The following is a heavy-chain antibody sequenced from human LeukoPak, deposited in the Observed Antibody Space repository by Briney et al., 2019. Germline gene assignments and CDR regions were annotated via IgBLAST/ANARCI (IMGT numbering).Heavy chain of an antibody. CDR2: ILSSGST. CDR1: GGSISNYY. CDR3: ARDGVSALNLYSDI. J-gene: IGHJ2*01. D-gene: IGHD3-3*01. Sequence: SETLSLTCTVSGGSISNYYWNWIRQSPGKGLEWIGYILSSGSTHHNPSLKSRVIISVDTSKNQFSLSLISVTAADTAVYYCARDGVSALNLYSDIWGRGTLVTVSS. V-gene: IGHV4-59*01.